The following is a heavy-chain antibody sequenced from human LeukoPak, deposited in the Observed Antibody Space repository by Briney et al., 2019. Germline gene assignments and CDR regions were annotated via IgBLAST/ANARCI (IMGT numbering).Heavy chain of an antibody. Sequence: GESLKISCKGSGYSFTSYWIGWVRQMPGKGLEWMGIIYPGDSDTRYSPSFQGQVTISADKSISTAYLQWSSLKASDTAMYYCARHGQYYYDSSGYSFDYWGQGTLVTVSS. CDR3: ARHGQYYYDSSGYSFDY. CDR2: IYPGDSDT. CDR1: GYSFTSYW. D-gene: IGHD3-22*01. J-gene: IGHJ4*02. V-gene: IGHV5-51*01.